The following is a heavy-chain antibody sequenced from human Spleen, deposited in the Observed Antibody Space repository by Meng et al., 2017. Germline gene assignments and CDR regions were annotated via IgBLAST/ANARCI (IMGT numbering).Heavy chain of an antibody. J-gene: IGHJ4*02. D-gene: IGHD7-27*01. V-gene: IGHV3-74*01. CDR3: VRGNWGVAGDY. CDR2: INSDGTTT. Sequence: GGSLRLSCEASGFTFSNYKMLWVRQAPGKGLVWVSRINSDGTTTTYADPVRGRFTISRDNAKDTLYLQMNSLRAEDTAVYYCVRGNWGVAGDYWGQGALVTVSS. CDR1: GFTFSNYK.